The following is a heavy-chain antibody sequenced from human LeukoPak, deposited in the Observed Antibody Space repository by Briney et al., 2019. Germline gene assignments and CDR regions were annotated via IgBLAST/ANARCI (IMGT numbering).Heavy chain of an antibody. CDR2: IIPIFGTA. CDR1: GGTFSSYA. J-gene: IGHJ4*02. CDR3: ARGITMTLTPWKGNGNGYYFDY. V-gene: IGHV1-69*05. D-gene: IGHD3-22*01. Sequence: ASVKVSCKASGGTFSSYAISWVRQAPGQGLEWMGRIIPIFGTANNAQKFQGRVTITTDESTSTAYMELSSLRSEDTAVYYCARGITMTLTPWKGNGNGYYFDYWGQGTLVTVSS.